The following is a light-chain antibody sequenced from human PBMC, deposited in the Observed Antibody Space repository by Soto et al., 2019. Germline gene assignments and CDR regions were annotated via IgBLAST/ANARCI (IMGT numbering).Light chain of an antibody. J-gene: IGKJ1*01. CDR2: TTS. V-gene: IGKV1-27*01. CDR3: QQYNSVPWT. CDR1: QGISPY. Sequence: DIQMTQSPSSLSASVGDRVTITCRASQGISPYLAWYPQKPGKVPKLMIYTTSTLQSGVPSRFSGSESGTDFTLTISSLQPADVATYYCQQYNSVPWTFGQGTKVDFK.